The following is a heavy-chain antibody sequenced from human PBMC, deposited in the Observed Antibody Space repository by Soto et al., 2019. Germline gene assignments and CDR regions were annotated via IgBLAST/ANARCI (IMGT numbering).Heavy chain of an antibody. CDR3: AKDMGEVVFYI. CDR1: GFTFDDYA. V-gene: IGHV3-9*01. Sequence: GGSLRLSCEASGFTFDDYAMHWVRQAPGKGLEWVSGISWNSGSIGYADSVKGRFTISRDNAKNSLYLQMNSLRAEDTALYYCAKDMGEVVFYILGQGTMVTGSS. J-gene: IGHJ3*02. CDR2: ISWNSGSI.